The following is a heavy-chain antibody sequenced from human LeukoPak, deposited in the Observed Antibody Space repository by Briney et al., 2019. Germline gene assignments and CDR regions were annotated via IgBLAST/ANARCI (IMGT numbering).Heavy chain of an antibody. V-gene: IGHV1-18*01. CDR1: GYTFTSYG. CDR3: AKTTVTSEEYFYYYMDV. Sequence: ASVKVSCKTSGYTFTSYGLSWVRQAPGQGLEWMGCIITYNGNTYYSQKLQGRVTMTTDTSTSTAYMELRSLRSGDTAVYYCAKTTVTSEEYFYYYMDVWGKWTTVTVSS. D-gene: IGHD4-11*01. J-gene: IGHJ6*03. CDR2: IITYNGNT.